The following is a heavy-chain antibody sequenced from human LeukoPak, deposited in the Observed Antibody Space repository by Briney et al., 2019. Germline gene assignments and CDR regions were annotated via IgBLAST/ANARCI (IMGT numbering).Heavy chain of an antibody. CDR3: ARNARYNWFDP. Sequence: SETLSLTCSVSGGSISSYYWSWLRQPPGKGLEWIGYIYYSGSTNYNPSLKSRVTISVDTSKNQFSLKLSSVTAADTAVYYCARNARYNWFDPWGQGTLVTVSS. J-gene: IGHJ5*02. CDR1: GGSISSYY. V-gene: IGHV4-59*01. CDR2: IYYSGST.